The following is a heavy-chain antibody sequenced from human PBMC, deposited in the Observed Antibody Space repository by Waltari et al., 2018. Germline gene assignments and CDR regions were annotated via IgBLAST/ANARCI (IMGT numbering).Heavy chain of an antibody. V-gene: IGHV4-38-2*01. D-gene: IGHD6-6*01. CDR1: GYSISSGYY. J-gene: IGHJ4*02. CDR3: ARLDSSSAPFDY. CDR2: IYHSGST. Sequence: QVQLQESGPGLVKPSETLSLTCAVSGYSISSGYYWGWIRQPPGKGLEWIGSIYHSGSTYYNPPPKSRVTIAVDTSKNQFALKLSSVTAADTAVYYCARLDSSSAPFDYWGQGTLVTVSS.